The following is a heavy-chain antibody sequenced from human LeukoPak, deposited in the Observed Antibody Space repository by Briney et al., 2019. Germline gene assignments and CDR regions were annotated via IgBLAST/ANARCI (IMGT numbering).Heavy chain of an antibody. CDR3: AREAEYYYDSSGYYYDRRPFDY. J-gene: IGHJ4*02. CDR2: IYYSGST. V-gene: IGHV4-34*01. Sequence: SETLSLTCAVYGGSFSGYYWGWIRQPPGKGLEWIGSIYYSGSTYYNPSLKSRVTISVDTSKNQFSLKLGSVTAADTAVYYCAREAEYYYDSSGYYYDRRPFDYWGQGTLVTVSS. D-gene: IGHD3-22*01. CDR1: GGSFSGYY.